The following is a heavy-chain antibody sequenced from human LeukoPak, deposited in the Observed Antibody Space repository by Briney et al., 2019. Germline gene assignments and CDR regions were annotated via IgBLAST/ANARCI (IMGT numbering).Heavy chain of an antibody. D-gene: IGHD3-22*01. Sequence: GGSLRLSCAASGFTSSIYAMSWVRQAPGKGLQWVSCITSRGESTWYVDSVKGRFTITRDNSENTLYLQMHSLRAEDTAVYYCARDRPNYYGSDGHYYRRDGDYWGRGTLVSVSS. CDR2: ITSRGEST. CDR3: ARDRPNYYGSDGHYYRRDGDY. CDR1: GFTSSIYA. J-gene: IGHJ4*02. V-gene: IGHV3-23*01.